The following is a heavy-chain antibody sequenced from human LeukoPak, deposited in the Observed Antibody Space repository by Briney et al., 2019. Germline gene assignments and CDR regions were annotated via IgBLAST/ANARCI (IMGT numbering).Heavy chain of an antibody. CDR1: GGSISSYY. D-gene: IGHD4-17*01. CDR3: AREQGPVTYFDY. V-gene: IGHV4-59*01. Sequence: PSETLSLTCTVSGGSISSYYWSWIRQPPGKGLEWIGYIYYSESTNYNPSLKSRVTISVDTSKNQFSLKLSSVTAADTAVYYCAREQGPVTYFDYWGQGTLVTVSS. CDR2: IYYSEST. J-gene: IGHJ4*02.